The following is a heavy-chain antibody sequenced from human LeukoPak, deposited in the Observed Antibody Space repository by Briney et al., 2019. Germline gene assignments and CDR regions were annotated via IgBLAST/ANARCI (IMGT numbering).Heavy chain of an antibody. D-gene: IGHD5-18*01. V-gene: IGHV4-59*01. CDR3: ARVGRYSFFDY. CDR2: IYYSGST. J-gene: IGHJ4*02. CDR1: GGSISSYY. Sequence: SETLSLTCTVSGGSISSYYWSWIRQPPGKGLEWIGYIYYSGSTNYNPSLKSRVTISVDTSKNQFSLKLSSVTAADTAVYYCARVGRYSFFDYWGQGTLVTVSP.